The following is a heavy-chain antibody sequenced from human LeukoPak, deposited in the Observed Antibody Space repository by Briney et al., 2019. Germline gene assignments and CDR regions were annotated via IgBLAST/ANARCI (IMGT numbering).Heavy chain of an antibody. J-gene: IGHJ4*02. CDR2: IYYSGST. CDR1: GGSISSYY. CDR3: ASGLLWFGEFIDY. Sequence: SETLSLTCTVSGGSISSYYWSWIRQPPGKGLEWIGYIYYSGSTNYNPSLKSRVTISVDTSKNQFSLKLSSVTAADTAVYYCASGLLWFGEFIDYWGQGTLVTVSS. D-gene: IGHD3-10*01. V-gene: IGHV4-59*08.